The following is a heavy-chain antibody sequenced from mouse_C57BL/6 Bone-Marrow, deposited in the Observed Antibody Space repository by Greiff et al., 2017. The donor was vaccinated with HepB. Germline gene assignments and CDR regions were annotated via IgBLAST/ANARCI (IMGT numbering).Heavy chain of an antibody. CDR1: GFTFTDYY. CDR2: IRNKANGYTT. CDR3: ASHITTVAGYFDY. V-gene: IGHV7-3*01. Sequence: EVMLVESGGGLVQPGGSLSLSCAASGFTFTDYYMSWVRQPPGKALEWLGFIRNKANGYTTEYSASVKGRFTISRDNSQSILYLQMNALRAEDSATYYCASHITTVAGYFDYWGQGTTLTVSS. D-gene: IGHD1-1*01. J-gene: IGHJ2*01.